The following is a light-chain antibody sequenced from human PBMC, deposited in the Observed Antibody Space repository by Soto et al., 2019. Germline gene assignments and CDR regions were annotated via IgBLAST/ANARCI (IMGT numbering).Light chain of an antibody. Sequence: EIVLTQSPGTLSLSPGERATLSCRASQSVSSSYLAWYQQKPGQAPRLLIYGASSRATGIPDRFSGSGSGTDFNLTISRLEPEDFAVYSCQQYGSSRTWTFGQGTKVEIK. CDR3: QQYGSSRTWT. CDR1: QSVSSSY. CDR2: GAS. V-gene: IGKV3-20*01. J-gene: IGKJ1*01.